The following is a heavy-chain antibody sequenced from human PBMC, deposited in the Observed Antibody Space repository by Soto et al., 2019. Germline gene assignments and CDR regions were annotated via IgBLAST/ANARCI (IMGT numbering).Heavy chain of an antibody. J-gene: IGHJ5*02. CDR2: IFYSGST. V-gene: IGHV4-59*08. Sequence: PSETLSLTCTVSGDSISSYYWSWIRQPPGKGLEWIGYIFYSGSTNYNPSLKSRVTMSVDTSKNQFSLKLTSVTAADTAVYYCARRRYSIGWSTNWFDPWGQGTLVTVSS. CDR1: GDSISSYY. CDR3: ARRRYSIGWSTNWFDP. D-gene: IGHD6-19*01.